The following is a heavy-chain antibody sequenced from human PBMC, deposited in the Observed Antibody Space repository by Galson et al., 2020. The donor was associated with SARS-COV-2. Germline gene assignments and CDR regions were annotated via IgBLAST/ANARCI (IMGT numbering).Heavy chain of an antibody. CDR1: GFPFSNAW. CDR3: TADRGSGRPYYYYGMGV. V-gene: IGHV3-15*01. D-gene: IGHD1-26*01. CDR2: IKSKTDGGTT. Sequence: GASPKISCAASGFPFSNAWMSWVRQAPGKGLEWVGRIKSKTDGGTTDYAAPVKGRFTISRDDSKNTLYLQMNSLKTEDTAVYYCTADRGSGRPYYYYGMGVWGQGTTVTGSS. J-gene: IGHJ6*02.